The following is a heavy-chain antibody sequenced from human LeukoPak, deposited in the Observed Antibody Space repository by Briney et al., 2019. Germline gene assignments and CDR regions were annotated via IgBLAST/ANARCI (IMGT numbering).Heavy chain of an antibody. CDR3: ARDQGYGGIDY. CDR1: GDTFSSYA. Sequence: ASVKVSCKASGDTFSSYAISWVRQAPGQGLEWMGGIIPIFGTANYAQKFQGRVTITADKSTSIAYMELSSLRSGDTAVYYCARDQGYGGIDYWGQGTLVTVSS. D-gene: IGHD5-12*01. CDR2: IIPIFGTA. J-gene: IGHJ4*02. V-gene: IGHV1-69*06.